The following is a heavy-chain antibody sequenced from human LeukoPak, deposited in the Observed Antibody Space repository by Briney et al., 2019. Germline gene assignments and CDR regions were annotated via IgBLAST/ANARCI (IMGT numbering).Heavy chain of an antibody. V-gene: IGHV1-24*01. J-gene: IGHJ6*02. CDR3: ATGLGGRIVVASSPYYYYGMDV. CDR1: GYTLTELS. CDR2: FDPEDGET. Sequence: ASVKVSCKVSGYTLTELSMPWVRQAPGKGLEWMGGFDPEDGETIYAQKFQGRVTMTEDTSTDTAYMELSSLRSEDTAVYYCATGLGGRIVVASSPYYYYGMDVWGQGTTVTVSS. D-gene: IGHD3-22*01.